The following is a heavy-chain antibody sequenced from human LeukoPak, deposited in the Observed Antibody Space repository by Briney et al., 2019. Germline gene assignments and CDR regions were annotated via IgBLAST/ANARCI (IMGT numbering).Heavy chain of an antibody. Sequence: ASVKVSCKASGYTFTSYGVSWVRQAPGQGLEWLGWISTNNGNTNHAQKFQGRVTMTTDTSTSTAYMELSSLRSEDTAVYYCASYQGDDFLRGNWFDPWGQGTLVTVSS. J-gene: IGHJ5*02. V-gene: IGHV1-18*01. D-gene: IGHD3-3*01. CDR3: ASYQGDDFLRGNWFDP. CDR1: GYTFTSYG. CDR2: ISTNNGNT.